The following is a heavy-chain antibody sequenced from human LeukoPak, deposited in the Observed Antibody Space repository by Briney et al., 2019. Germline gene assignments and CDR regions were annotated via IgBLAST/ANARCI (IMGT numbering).Heavy chain of an antibody. CDR3: ASTDGSSYTGSLDY. D-gene: IGHD3-16*02. Sequence: ASVKVSCKASGYTFTGYYRHWVRQAPGQGLEWMGWINPNSGGTNYEQKFQGRVPMTSDTSNSTASLELSRLRSDDTAVYYCASTDGSSYTGSLDYWGQGTLVTVSS. V-gene: IGHV1-2*02. CDR1: GYTFTGYY. J-gene: IGHJ4*02. CDR2: INPNSGGT.